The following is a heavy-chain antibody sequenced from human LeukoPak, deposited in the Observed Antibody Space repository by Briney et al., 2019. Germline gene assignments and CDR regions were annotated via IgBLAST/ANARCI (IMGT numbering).Heavy chain of an antibody. D-gene: IGHD2-21*02. V-gene: IGHV3-66*01. CDR3: ARDRVTAVDYYFDY. CDR2: IYSGDST. CDR1: GFTVSSSY. Sequence: GGSLRLSCAASGFTVSSSYMTWVRQAPGKGLEWVSVIYSGDSTYYADSVKGRFTISRDNSKNTLYLQMNSLRAEDTAVYYCARDRVTAVDYYFDYWGQGTLVIVSS. J-gene: IGHJ4*02.